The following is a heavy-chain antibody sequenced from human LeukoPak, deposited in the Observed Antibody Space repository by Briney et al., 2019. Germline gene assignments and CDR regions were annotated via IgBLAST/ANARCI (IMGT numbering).Heavy chain of an antibody. D-gene: IGHD5-18*01. J-gene: IGHJ3*02. CDR1: GGSISSYY. V-gene: IGHV4-4*07. Sequence: SETLSLTCTVSGGSISSYYWSWIRQPAGKGLERIGRIYTSGSTNYNPSLKSRVTMSVDTSKNQFSLKLSSVTAADTAVYYCARDLTAANAFDIWGQGTMVTVSS. CDR3: ARDLTAANAFDI. CDR2: IYTSGST.